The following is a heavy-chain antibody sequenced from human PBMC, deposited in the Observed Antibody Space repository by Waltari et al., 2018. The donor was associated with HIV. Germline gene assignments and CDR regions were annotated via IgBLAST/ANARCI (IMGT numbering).Heavy chain of an antibody. CDR3: AKELGSGWSLDS. CDR2: MSWKSLNI. V-gene: IGHV3-9*01. J-gene: IGHJ4*02. CDR1: GFNFDDYG. D-gene: IGHD6-19*01. Sequence: EVQLVESGGGLVQPGRSLRLSCVASGFNFDDYGMHWVRQSPGKGLEWHAGMSWKSLNINYGDSAKGRITISRDNAKKSLYLEMNSLRTEDTALYYCAKELGSGWSLDSWSQGTLVTVSS.